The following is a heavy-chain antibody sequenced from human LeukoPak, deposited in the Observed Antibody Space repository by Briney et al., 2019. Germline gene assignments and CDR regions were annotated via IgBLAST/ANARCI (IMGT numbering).Heavy chain of an antibody. D-gene: IGHD6-13*01. CDR1: GGSISSSSYY. J-gene: IGHJ4*02. Sequence: SETLSLTCTVSGGSISSSSYYWGWIRQPPGKGLEWIGSIYYSGSTYYNPSLKSRLIMSVDTSKNQYSLKLSIVTAADTALYYCVRGLDSSSYVDSWGQGTLVTVSS. CDR3: VRGLDSSSYVDS. CDR2: IYYSGST. V-gene: IGHV4-39*07.